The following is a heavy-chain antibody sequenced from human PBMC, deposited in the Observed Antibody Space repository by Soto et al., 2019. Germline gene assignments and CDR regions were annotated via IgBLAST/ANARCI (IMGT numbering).Heavy chain of an antibody. D-gene: IGHD6-19*01. V-gene: IGHV1-3*01. CDR3: ARGIAVPVDPDY. Sequence: QVQLVQSVAEVKTPGASVKLSCKASGYTFTSYAMHWVRQAPGQSLEWMGWINAGNGNTKYSQRFQGRVTITRDTSASTAYMDLSSLRSEDTAVYYCARGIAVPVDPDYWGQGTLVTVSS. J-gene: IGHJ4*02. CDR2: INAGNGNT. CDR1: GYTFTSYA.